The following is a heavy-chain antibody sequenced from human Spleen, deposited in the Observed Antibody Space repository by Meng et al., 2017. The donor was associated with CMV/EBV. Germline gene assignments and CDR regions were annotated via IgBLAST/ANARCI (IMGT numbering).Heavy chain of an antibody. CDR1: FITYG. CDR2: ISPYNHYT. CDR3: ARVGPGFCSGTSCYPFDY. Sequence: FITYGISWVRQAPGQGLEWMGWISPYNHYTNYAQKLQGRVTLTTDTSTSTAYMELTNLTSDDTAVYYCARVGPGFCSGTSCYPFDYWGQGALVTVSS. J-gene: IGHJ4*02. V-gene: IGHV1-18*01. D-gene: IGHD2-2*01.